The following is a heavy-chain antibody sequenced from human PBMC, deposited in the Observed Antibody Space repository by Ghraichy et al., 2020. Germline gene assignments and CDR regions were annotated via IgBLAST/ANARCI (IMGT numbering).Heavy chain of an antibody. J-gene: IGHJ4*02. V-gene: IGHV3-21*01. CDR1: GFTFSSYS. Sequence: LSLTCAASGFTFSSYSMNWVRQAPGKGLEWVSSISSSSSYIYYADSVKGRFTISRDNAKNSLYLQMNSLRAEDTAVYYCARKFSPPTVVGATESIDYWGQGTLVTVSS. CDR2: ISSSSSYI. D-gene: IGHD1-26*01. CDR3: ARKFSPPTVVGATESIDY.